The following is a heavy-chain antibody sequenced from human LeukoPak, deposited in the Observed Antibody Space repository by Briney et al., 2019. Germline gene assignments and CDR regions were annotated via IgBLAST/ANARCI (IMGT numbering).Heavy chain of an antibody. Sequence: GRSLRLSCAASGFTFSSYAMHWVRQAPGKGLEWVAVISYDGSNKYYADSVKGRFTISRDNSKNTLYLQMNSLRAEDTAVYYCARGDYYYDSSGLGFGYWGQGTLVTVSS. CDR2: ISYDGSNK. CDR1: GFTFSSYA. CDR3: ARGDYYYDSSGLGFGY. V-gene: IGHV3-30-3*01. D-gene: IGHD3-22*01. J-gene: IGHJ4*02.